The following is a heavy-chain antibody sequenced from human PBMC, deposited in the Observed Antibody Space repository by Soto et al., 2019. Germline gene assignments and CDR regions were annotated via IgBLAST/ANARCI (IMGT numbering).Heavy chain of an antibody. CDR3: ARGWDGFYRIWFGRGWFDP. J-gene: IGHJ5*02. CDR1: GGSFSGYY. CDR2: INHSGST. D-gene: IGHD3-10*01. V-gene: IGHV4-34*01. Sequence: PSETLSLTCAVYGGSFSGYYWSWIRQPPGKGLEWIGEINHSGSTNYNPSLKSRVTISVDTSKNQFSLKLSSVTAADTAVYYCARGWDGFYRIWFGRGWFDPWGQRTLVTVSS.